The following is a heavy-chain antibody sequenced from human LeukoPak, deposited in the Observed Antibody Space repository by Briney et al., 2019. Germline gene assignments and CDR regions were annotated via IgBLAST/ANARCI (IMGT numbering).Heavy chain of an antibody. D-gene: IGHD3-9*01. CDR3: AKSPPRDILTGYYFYFDF. V-gene: IGHV3-53*01. J-gene: IGHJ4*02. Sequence: SGGSLRLSCASSGFNFRSNYMTWVRQAPGKGLEWVSSIHSNGNTDYADSVKGRFSISRDTSKNTLFLDMNNLRAEDTALYFCAKSPPRDILTGYYFYFDFWGQGAQVTVSS. CDR2: IHSNGNT. CDR1: GFNFRSNY.